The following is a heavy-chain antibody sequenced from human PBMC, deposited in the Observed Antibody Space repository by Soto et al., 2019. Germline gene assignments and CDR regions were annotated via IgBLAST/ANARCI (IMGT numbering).Heavy chain of an antibody. D-gene: IGHD2-8*02. CDR2: INHSGST. CDR3: ARGQSSLLLDC. J-gene: IGHJ4*02. Sequence: QVQLQQWGAGLLKPSETLSLTCAVYGGSFSGYYWSWISQPPGKGLEWIGEINHSGSTTYNPSLKSRVTISVDTSKNQFYLKLSSVTAADTAVYYCARGQSSLLLDCWGQGVLVTVSS. CDR1: GGSFSGYY. V-gene: IGHV4-34*01.